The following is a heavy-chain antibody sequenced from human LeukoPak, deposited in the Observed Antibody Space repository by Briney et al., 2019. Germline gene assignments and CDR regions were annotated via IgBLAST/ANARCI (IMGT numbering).Heavy chain of an antibody. CDR1: GYSISSGYY. J-gene: IGHJ5*01. V-gene: IGHV4-38-2*02. CDR2: INHSGST. CDR3: ARRLRGVIIKSWFDS. Sequence: SETLSLTCNVSGYSISSGYYWAWIRQSPGKGLEWIGEINHSGSTNYNPSLKSRVTILLHTSKNHFSLNLSSVTAADTAVYYCARRLRGVIIKSWFDSWGQGTLVTVSS. D-gene: IGHD3-10*01.